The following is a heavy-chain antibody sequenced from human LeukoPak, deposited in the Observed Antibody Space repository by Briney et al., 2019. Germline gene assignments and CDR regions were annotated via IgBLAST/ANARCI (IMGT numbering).Heavy chain of an antibody. D-gene: IGHD2-21*01. V-gene: IGHV3-48*03. Sequence: PGGSLRLSCAASGFTFSSYEMNWVRQAPGKGLEWVSYISSSGSTKYYADSVKGRFTISRDNAKNSLYLQMNSLRAEDTAVYYCARKDCGGYAYYYYGLDVWGKETTVTVSS. CDR3: ARKDCGGYAYYYYGLDV. CDR2: ISSSGSTK. CDR1: GFTFSSYE. J-gene: IGHJ6*04.